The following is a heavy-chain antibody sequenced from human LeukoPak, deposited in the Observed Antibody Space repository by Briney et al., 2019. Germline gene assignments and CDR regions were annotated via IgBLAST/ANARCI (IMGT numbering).Heavy chain of an antibody. J-gene: IGHJ4*02. Sequence: SETLSLTCTVSGGSISGSYWSWIRQPPGKGLEWIGYIYSSGSTNYNPALKSRVTISVDTSKNQFSLKLKSVTTADTAVYYCARIFTDSGSCYSEYWGQGTLVTVSS. D-gene: IGHD1-26*01. CDR2: IYSSGST. CDR1: GGSISGSY. V-gene: IGHV4-59*01. CDR3: ARIFTDSGSCYSEY.